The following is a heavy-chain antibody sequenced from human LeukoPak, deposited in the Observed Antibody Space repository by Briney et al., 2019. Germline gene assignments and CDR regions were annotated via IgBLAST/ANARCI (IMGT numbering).Heavy chain of an antibody. V-gene: IGHV4-34*01. D-gene: IGHD3-16*02. CDR3: ARLWNYDYIWGSYRFFDY. CDR2: INHSGST. J-gene: IGHJ4*02. CDR1: GGSFSGYY. Sequence: SETLSLTCAVYGGSFSGYYWSWIRQPPGKGLEWIGEINHSGSTNHNPSLKSRVTISVDTSKNQFSLKLSSVTAADTAVYYCARLWNYDYIWGSYRFFDYWGQGTLVTVSS.